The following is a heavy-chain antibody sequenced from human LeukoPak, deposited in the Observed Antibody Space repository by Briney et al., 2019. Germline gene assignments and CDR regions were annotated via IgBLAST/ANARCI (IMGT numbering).Heavy chain of an antibody. J-gene: IGHJ4*02. CDR1: GYTFTGYY. CDR2: INPNSGGT. D-gene: IGHD6-13*01. CDR3: ARDLGSSWVKYYSDY. V-gene: IGHV1-2*02. Sequence: GASVKVSCKASGYTFTGYYMHWVRQAPGQGLEWMGWINPNSGGTNYAQKFQGRVTMTRDTSISTAYMELSRLRSDDTAVYYCARDLGSSWVKYYSDYWGQGTLVTVSS.